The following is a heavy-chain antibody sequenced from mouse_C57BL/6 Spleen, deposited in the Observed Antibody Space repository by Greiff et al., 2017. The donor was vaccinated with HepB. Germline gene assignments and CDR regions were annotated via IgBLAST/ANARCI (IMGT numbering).Heavy chain of an antibody. CDR2: IHPSDSDT. V-gene: IGHV1-74*01. Sequence: QVQLQQPGAELVKPGASVKVSCKASGYTFTSYWMHWVKQRPGQGLEWIGRIHPSDSDTNYNQKFKGKATLTVDKSSSTAYMQLSSLTSEDSAVYYCAIGFANYGSSRYWYFEVWGTGTTVTVSS. CDR1: GYTFTSYW. J-gene: IGHJ1*03. D-gene: IGHD1-1*01. CDR3: AIGFANYGSSRYWYFEV.